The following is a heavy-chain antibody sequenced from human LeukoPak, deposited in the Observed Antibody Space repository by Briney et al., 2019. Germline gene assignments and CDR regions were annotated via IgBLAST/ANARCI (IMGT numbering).Heavy chain of an antibody. Sequence: GGSLRLSCAASGFTFSAYYMGWIRQAPGQGLEWVSYISSSGSTIYYADSGKGRFTISRDNAKNSLYLQMNSLRAEDTAVYYCARDLPPPLRFFDYWGQGTLVTVSS. V-gene: IGHV3-11*01. CDR2: ISSSGSTI. CDR1: GFTFSAYY. J-gene: IGHJ4*02. CDR3: ARDLPPPLRFFDY. D-gene: IGHD3-10*01.